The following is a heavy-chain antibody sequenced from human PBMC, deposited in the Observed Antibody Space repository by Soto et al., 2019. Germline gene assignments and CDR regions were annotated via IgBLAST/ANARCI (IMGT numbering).Heavy chain of an antibody. CDR1: GGSISSGGYY. D-gene: IGHD5-18*01. J-gene: IGHJ3*02. CDR2: IYYSGST. Sequence: SETLSLTCTVSGGSISSGGYYWSWIRQHPGKGLEWIGYIYYSGSTYYNPSLKSRVTISVDTSKNQFSLKLSSVTAADTAVYYCARDRNTAMAHDAFDIWGQGTMVTVS. V-gene: IGHV4-31*03. CDR3: ARDRNTAMAHDAFDI.